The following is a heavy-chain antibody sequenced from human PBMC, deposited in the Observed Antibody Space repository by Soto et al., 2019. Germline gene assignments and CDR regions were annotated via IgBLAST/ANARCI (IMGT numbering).Heavy chain of an antibody. CDR1: GFTFSSYW. CDR3: ARDRGVVMPLDAFDI. V-gene: IGHV3-7*05. Sequence: GGSLRLSCAASGFTFSSYWMSWVRQAPGKGLEWVANIKQDGSEKYYVDSVKGRFTISRENAKNSLYLQMNSLRAEDTAVYYCARDRGVVMPLDAFDIWGQGTMVTVSS. CDR2: IKQDGSEK. J-gene: IGHJ3*02. D-gene: IGHD3-3*01.